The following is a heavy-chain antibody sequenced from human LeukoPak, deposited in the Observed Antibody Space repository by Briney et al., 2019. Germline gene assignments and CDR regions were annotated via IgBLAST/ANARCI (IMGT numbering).Heavy chain of an antibody. CDR1: GYTFTSYA. CDR3: LNWFGP. Sequence: WASVKVSCKASGYTFTSYAMNWVRQAPGQGLEWMGWINTNTGNPTYAQGFTGRFVFSLDTSVSTAYYCAREGGKNYYDSSGYLNWFGPWGQGTLVTVSS. CDR2: INTNTGNP. J-gene: IGHJ5*02. D-gene: IGHD3-22*01. V-gene: IGHV7-4-1*01.